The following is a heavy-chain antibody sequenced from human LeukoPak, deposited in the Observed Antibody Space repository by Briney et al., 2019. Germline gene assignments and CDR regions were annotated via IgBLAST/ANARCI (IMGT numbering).Heavy chain of an antibody. CDR2: ISAYNGNT. CDR1: GYTFTSYG. Sequence: GASVKVSFKASGYTFTSYGISWVRQAPGQGLEWMGWISAYNGNTNYAQKLQGRVTMTTDTSTSTAYMELRSLRSDDTAVYYCARESSGSYPYYYYYGMDVWGQGTTVTVSS. CDR3: ARESSGSYPYYYYYGMDV. V-gene: IGHV1-18*01. D-gene: IGHD1-26*01. J-gene: IGHJ6*02.